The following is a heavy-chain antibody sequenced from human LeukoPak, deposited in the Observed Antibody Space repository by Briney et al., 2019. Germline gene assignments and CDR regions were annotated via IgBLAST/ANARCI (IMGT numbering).Heavy chain of an antibody. Sequence: SQTLSLTCTVSGGSISSGSYYWSWIRQPAGKGLEWIGRIYTSGSTNYNPSLKSRVTISVDTSKNQFSLKLSSVTAADTAVYYCAGNYDFWSGYEYWSQGTLVTVSS. CDR2: IYTSGST. CDR3: AGNYDFWSGYEY. V-gene: IGHV4-61*02. D-gene: IGHD3-3*01. J-gene: IGHJ4*02. CDR1: GGSISSGSYY.